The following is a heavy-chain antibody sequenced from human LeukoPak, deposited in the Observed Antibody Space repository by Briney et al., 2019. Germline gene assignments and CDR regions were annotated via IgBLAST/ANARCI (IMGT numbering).Heavy chain of an antibody. CDR1: GYTFTSYD. Sequence: GASVKVSCKASGYTFTSYDINWVRQATGQGLEWMGWMNPNSGNTGYAQKFQGRVTMTRNTSISTAYMELSSLRSKDTAVYYCARGGRSMWGFDYWGQGTLVTVSS. V-gene: IGHV1-8*01. D-gene: IGHD1-26*01. CDR3: ARGGRSMWGFDY. CDR2: MNPNSGNT. J-gene: IGHJ4*02.